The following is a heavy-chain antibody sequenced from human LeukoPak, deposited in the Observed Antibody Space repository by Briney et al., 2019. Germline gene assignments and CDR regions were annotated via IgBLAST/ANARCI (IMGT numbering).Heavy chain of an antibody. D-gene: IGHD3-22*01. J-gene: IGHJ4*02. V-gene: IGHV3-73*01. Sequence: GGSLRLSCAASGFTFNGSAMHWVRQASGKGLEWVGRIRSKANSYATAYAASVKGRFTISRDDSKNTAYLQMNSLKTEDTAVYYCKYYDSSGYYPSDYWGQGTLDTVSS. CDR3: KYYDSSGYYPSDY. CDR1: GFTFNGSA. CDR2: IRSKANSYAT.